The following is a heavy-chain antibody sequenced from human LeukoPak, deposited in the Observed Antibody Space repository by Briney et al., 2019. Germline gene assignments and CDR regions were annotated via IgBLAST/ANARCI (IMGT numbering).Heavy chain of an antibody. V-gene: IGHV3-30*03. Sequence: GGSLRLSCAASGFTFSSYGMHWVRQAPGKGLEWVAVISYDGSNKYYADSVKGRFTISRDNSKNTLYLQMNSLRAEDTAVYYCARDPLSYGDPGDYWGQGTLVTVSS. D-gene: IGHD5-18*01. CDR1: GFTFSSYG. J-gene: IGHJ4*02. CDR2: ISYDGSNK. CDR3: ARDPLSYGDPGDY.